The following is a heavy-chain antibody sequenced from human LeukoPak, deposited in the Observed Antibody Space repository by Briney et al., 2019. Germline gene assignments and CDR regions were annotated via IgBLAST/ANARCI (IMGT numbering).Heavy chain of an antibody. J-gene: IGHJ5*02. CDR1: GYTFTSYG. Sequence: ASVKVSCKASGYTFTSYGISWVRQAPGQGLEWMGWISAYNGNTNYAQKLQGRVTMTTDTSTSTAYMELRSLRSEDTAVYYCARDHIGLRGVIILPENWFDPWGQGTLVTVSS. D-gene: IGHD3-10*01. CDR2: ISAYNGNT. V-gene: IGHV1-18*01. CDR3: ARDHIGLRGVIILPENWFDP.